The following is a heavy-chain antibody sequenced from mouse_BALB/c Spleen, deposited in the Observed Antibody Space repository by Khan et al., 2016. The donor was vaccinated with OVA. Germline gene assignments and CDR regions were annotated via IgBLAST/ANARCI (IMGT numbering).Heavy chain of an antibody. V-gene: IGHV5-4*02. CDR1: GFTFSDYY. Sequence: EVELVESGGGLVKPGGSLKLSCAASGFTFSDYYMYWVRQTPEKRLEWVATISDCGSYTYYPVSVKGRFPISRDDVKNNLYLQMSSLKSEDTARYYCARGFYGGPFTYWGQGTLVTVSA. CDR3: ARGFYGGPFTY. CDR2: ISDCGSYT. D-gene: IGHD1-1*02. J-gene: IGHJ3*01.